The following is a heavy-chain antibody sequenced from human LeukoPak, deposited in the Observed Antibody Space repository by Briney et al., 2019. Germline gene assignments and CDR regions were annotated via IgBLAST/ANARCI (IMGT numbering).Heavy chain of an antibody. CDR3: AREAYYDFWSGYQYYFDY. J-gene: IGHJ4*02. D-gene: IGHD3-3*01. V-gene: IGHV3-48*04. Sequence: GGSLRLSCAASGFTFSSYSMNWVRQARGKGLEWVSYISSSSSTIYYADSVKGRFTISRDNAKNSLYLQMNSLRAEDTAVYYCAREAYYDFWSGYQYYFDYWGQGTLVTVSS. CDR1: GFTFSSYS. CDR2: ISSSSSTI.